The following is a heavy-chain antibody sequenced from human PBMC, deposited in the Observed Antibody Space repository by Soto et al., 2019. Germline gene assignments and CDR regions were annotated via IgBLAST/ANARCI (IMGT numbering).Heavy chain of an antibody. CDR1: GFTFGSYW. V-gene: IGHV3-7*01. CDR3: ARASGYGSGNSVNHYLDF. J-gene: IGHJ4*01. D-gene: IGHD3-10*01. Sequence: EVQLVESGGGLVQPGGSLRLSCAASGFTFGSYWMSWVRQAPGKGLEWVATIKLDGSEKKYVDSVKGRFTTSRDNVKNSLYLQMDSLRAEDTAVYYCARASGYGSGNSVNHYLDFWGHGTLVTVSP. CDR2: IKLDGSEK.